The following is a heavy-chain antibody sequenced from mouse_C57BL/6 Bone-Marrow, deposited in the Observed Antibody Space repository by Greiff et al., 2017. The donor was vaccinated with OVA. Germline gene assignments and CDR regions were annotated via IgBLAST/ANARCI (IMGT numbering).Heavy chain of an antibody. CDR1: GYTFTGYW. CDR2: ILPGSGST. V-gene: IGHV1-9*01. J-gene: IGHJ1*03. CDR3: ARGGTYCSSYWYFDV. D-gene: IGHD1-1*01. Sequence: QVQLQQSGAELMKPGASVKLSCKATGYTFTGYWIEWVKQRPGPGLEWIGEILPGSGSTNYNEKFKGKATFTADTSSNPAYMQLSSLSTKDSTIYYCARGGTYCSSYWYFDVWGTGTTVTVSS.